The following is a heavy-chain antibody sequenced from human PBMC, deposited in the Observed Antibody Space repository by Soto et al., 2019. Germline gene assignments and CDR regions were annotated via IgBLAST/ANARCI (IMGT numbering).Heavy chain of an antibody. V-gene: IGHV1-18*01. CDR3: SSSFRAAAGTSNAFDI. CDR1: DYTFTSYG. D-gene: IGHD6-13*01. Sequence: ASVKVSCKASDYTFTSYGISWVRQAPGQGLEWMGWISTYNGNTNSAQKLQGRVTMTTYTSMSTAYMELRSLRSDDTAVYYCSSSFRAAAGTSNAFDIWGQGTMVTVSS. CDR2: ISTYNGNT. J-gene: IGHJ3*02.